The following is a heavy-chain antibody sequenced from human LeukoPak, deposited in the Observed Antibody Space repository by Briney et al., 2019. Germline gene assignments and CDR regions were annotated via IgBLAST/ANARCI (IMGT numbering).Heavy chain of an antibody. V-gene: IGHV3-21*03. CDR3: ARRRYDVLAASYQSPPDY. J-gene: IGHJ4*02. CDR2: INSSGDYI. D-gene: IGHD3-9*01. Sequence: GGALRLSCAGSGFTFNNCKMNWVGQAPGKGVEGVSGINSSGDYIYYAASVNALFTTSRDDATPSLSLQLNSLRLEDTAVYYCARRRYDVLAASYQSPPDYCGQGTLFTVSS. CDR1: GFTFNNCK.